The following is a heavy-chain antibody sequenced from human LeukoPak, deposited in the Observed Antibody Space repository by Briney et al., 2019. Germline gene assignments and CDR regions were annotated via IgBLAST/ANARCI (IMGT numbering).Heavy chain of an antibody. J-gene: IGHJ4*02. V-gene: IGHV1-2*02. CDR2: INPNSGGT. CDR1: GYTFTSYG. D-gene: IGHD2/OR15-2a*01. Sequence: GASVKVSCKASGYTFTSYGISWVRQAPGQGLEWMGWINPNSGGTNYAQKFQGRVTMTRDTSISTAYMELSRLRSDDTAVYYCARDQTYYGAGEYYFDYWGQGTLVTVSS. CDR3: ARDQTYYGAGEYYFDY.